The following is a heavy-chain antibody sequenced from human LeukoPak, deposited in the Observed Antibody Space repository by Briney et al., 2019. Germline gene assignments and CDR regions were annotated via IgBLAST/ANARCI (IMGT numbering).Heavy chain of an antibody. CDR2: ISSSSSYI. Sequence: GSLRLSCAASGFTFSSYSMNWVRQAPGKGLEWVSSISSSSSYIYYADSVKGRFTISRDNAKNSLYLQMNSLRAEDTAVYYCARRYCSSTSCYVVDYWGQGTLVTVSS. CDR3: ARRYCSSTSCYVVDY. CDR1: GFTFSSYS. V-gene: IGHV3-21*01. J-gene: IGHJ4*02. D-gene: IGHD2-2*01.